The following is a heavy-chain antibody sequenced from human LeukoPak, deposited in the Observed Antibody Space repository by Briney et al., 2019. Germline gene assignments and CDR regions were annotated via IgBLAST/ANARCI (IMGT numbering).Heavy chain of an antibody. Sequence: SQTLSLTCTVSGGSISSGGYYWSWIRQHPEKGLEWIGYIYYSGSTYYNPSLKSRVTISVDTSKNQFSLKLSSVTAADTAVYYCARVTQKWLGYYFDYWGQGTLVTVSS. V-gene: IGHV4-31*03. D-gene: IGHD6-19*01. CDR2: IYYSGST. J-gene: IGHJ4*02. CDR3: ARVTQKWLGYYFDY. CDR1: GGSISSGGYY.